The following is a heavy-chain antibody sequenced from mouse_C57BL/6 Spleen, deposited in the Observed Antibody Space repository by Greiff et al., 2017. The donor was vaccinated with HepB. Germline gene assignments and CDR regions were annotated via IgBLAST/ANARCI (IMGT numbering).Heavy chain of an antibody. CDR1: GFTFSSYA. CDR3: ARETWDY. J-gene: IGHJ3*01. Sequence: EVKVEESGGGLVKPGGSLKLSCAASGFTFSSYAMSWVRQTPEKRLEWVATISDGGSYTYYPDNVKGRFTISRDNAKNNLYLQMSHLKSEDTAMYYCARETWDYWGQGTLVTVSA. V-gene: IGHV5-4*01. D-gene: IGHD4-1*01. CDR2: ISDGGSYT.